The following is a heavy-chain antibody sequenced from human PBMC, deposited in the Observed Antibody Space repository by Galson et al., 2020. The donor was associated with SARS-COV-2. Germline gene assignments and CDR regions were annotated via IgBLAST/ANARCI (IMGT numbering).Heavy chain of an antibody. V-gene: IGHV4-59*01. J-gene: IGHJ4*02. Sequence: SETLSLTCTVSGGSISSYYWSWIRQPPGKGLEWIGYIYYSGSTNYNPSLKSRVTISVDTSKNQFSLKLSSVTAADTAVYYCVRSSDFWSGYYYIGGPYYFDYWGQGTLVTVSS. D-gene: IGHD3-3*01. CDR3: VRSSDFWSGYYYIGGPYYFDY. CDR2: IYYSGST. CDR1: GGSISSYY.